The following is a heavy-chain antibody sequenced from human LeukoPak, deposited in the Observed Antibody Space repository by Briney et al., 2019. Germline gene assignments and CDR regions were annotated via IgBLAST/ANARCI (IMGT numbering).Heavy chain of an antibody. V-gene: IGHV3-23*01. Sequence: GGSLRLSCAASGFTFSSYGMTWVRQAPGKGLEWVSGISGSGATTYYADSVMGRFTISRDNSKNTLFLHMNSLRAEDTAVYYCAKRATTAVSNWFDPWGQGALVTVSS. CDR1: GFTFSSYG. D-gene: IGHD4-17*01. CDR2: ISGSGATT. J-gene: IGHJ5*02. CDR3: AKRATTAVSNWFDP.